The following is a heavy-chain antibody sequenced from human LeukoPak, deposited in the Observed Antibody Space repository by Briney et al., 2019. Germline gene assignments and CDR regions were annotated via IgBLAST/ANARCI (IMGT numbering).Heavy chain of an antibody. CDR1: RGSFSGYY. Sequence: SETLSLTCAVYRGSFSGYYWSWIRQPPGKGLEWIGEINHSGSTNYNPSLKSRVTISVDTSKNQFSLKLSSVTAADTAVYYCASIVVVPAAIGWFDPWGQGTLVTVSS. V-gene: IGHV4-34*01. CDR2: INHSGST. J-gene: IGHJ5*02. D-gene: IGHD2-2*01. CDR3: ASIVVVPAAIGWFDP.